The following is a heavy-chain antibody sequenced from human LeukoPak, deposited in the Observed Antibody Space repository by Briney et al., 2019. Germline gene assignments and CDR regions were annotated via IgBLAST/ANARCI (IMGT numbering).Heavy chain of an antibody. Sequence: PSETLSLTCTVSSGSISNYYWSWIRQPPGKGLEWIGYIYSSGSTKYNPSLKSRVTMWIDTSKRQFSLTLSSVTAADTAVYYCARRRAVPGFYYFDNWGQGTLVTVSS. J-gene: IGHJ4*02. CDR3: ARRRAVPGFYYFDN. D-gene: IGHD6-19*01. CDR1: SGSISNYY. CDR2: IYSSGST. V-gene: IGHV4-59*08.